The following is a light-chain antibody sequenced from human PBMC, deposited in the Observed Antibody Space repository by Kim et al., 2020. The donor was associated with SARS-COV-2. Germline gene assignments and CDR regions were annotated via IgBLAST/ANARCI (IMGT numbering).Light chain of an antibody. CDR2: WAS. CDR1: QSIFYSSNNKNY. V-gene: IGKV4-1*01. Sequence: DIVMTQSPDSLAVSLGERATINCRSSQSIFYSSNNKNYFAWYQQKPGQPPKLLIYWASIRESGVPDRFGGSGSGTDFTLTISSLQAEDVTVYYCQKYDSSPLTFAKGTNLEF. J-gene: IGKJ2*01. CDR3: QKYDSSPLT.